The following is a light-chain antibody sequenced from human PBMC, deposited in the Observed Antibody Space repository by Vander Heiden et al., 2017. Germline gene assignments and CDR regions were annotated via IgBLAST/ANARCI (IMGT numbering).Light chain of an antibody. CDR2: AAS. Sequence: DIQMTHSPSSLSASVGDRVTITCRASQSITNSFNWYQQKAGKAPELLISAASRLQSGVPARFSGSGSGTDFTLTISSLQPEDFATYYCQQAYTTPWTFGQGTKVEI. J-gene: IGKJ1*01. CDR1: QSITNS. CDR3: QQAYTTPWT. V-gene: IGKV1-39*01.